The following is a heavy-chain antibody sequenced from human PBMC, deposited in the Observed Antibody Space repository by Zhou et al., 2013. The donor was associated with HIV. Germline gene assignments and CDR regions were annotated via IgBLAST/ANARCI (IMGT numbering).Heavy chain of an antibody. J-gene: IGHJ3*02. Sequence: QVQLVQSGAEVKKPGASVKVSCRTSGYTFTDHYIHWVRQAPGQRLEWMGWIDADRGATKYAQNFQGRVTLTRDTSTSTVYMELSSLRSEDTAVYYCARGIVVVVAYDAFDIWGQGTMVTVSS. V-gene: IGHV1-2*02. CDR3: ARGIVVVVAYDAFDI. CDR1: GYTFTDHY. D-gene: IGHD2-15*01. CDR2: IDADRGAT.